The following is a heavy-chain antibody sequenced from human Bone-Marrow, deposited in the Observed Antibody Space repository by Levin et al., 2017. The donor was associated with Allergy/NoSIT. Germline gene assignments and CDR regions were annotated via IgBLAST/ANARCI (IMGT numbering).Heavy chain of an antibody. D-gene: IGHD3-10*01. Sequence: SETLSLTCTVSGGSVFSGSYYWSWIRQPPGKGLEYIGYVCYSGSTNYNPSLKSLVTISMDTSKNQLSLKLSSVSAADTAVYYCARGLIITQGGSNYYYGVDVWGQGTPVTVSS. CDR3: ARGLIITQGGSNYYYGVDV. V-gene: IGHV4-61*01. CDR1: GGSVFSGSYY. J-gene: IGHJ6*02. CDR2: VCYSGST.